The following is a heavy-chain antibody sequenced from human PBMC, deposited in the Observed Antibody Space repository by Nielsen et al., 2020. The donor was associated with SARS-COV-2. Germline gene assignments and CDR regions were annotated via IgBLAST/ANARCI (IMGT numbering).Heavy chain of an antibody. CDR3: ARTYSGSYYFDY. CDR1: GGSFSGYY. D-gene: IGHD1-26*01. V-gene: IGHV4-59*01. Sequence: SETLSLTCAVSGGSFSGYYWNWIRQPPGKGLEWIGYIYYSGSTNYNPSLKSRVTISVDTSKNQFSLKLSSVTAADTAVYYCARTYSGSYYFDYWGQGTLVTVSS. J-gene: IGHJ4*02. CDR2: IYYSGST.